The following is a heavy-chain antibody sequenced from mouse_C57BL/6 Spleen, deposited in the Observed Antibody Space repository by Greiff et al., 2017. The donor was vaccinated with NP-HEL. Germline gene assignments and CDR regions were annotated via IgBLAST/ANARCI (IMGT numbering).Heavy chain of an antibody. CDR2: IHPNSGST. Sequence: QVQLQQSGAELVKPGASVKLSCKASGYTFTSYWMHWVKQRPGQGLEWIGMIHPNSGSTNYNEKFKSKATLTVDKSSSTAYMQLSSLTSEASAVYYCARYYYSNPYAMDYWGQGTSVTVSS. CDR1: GYTFTSYW. CDR3: ARYYYSNPYAMDY. J-gene: IGHJ4*01. V-gene: IGHV1-64*01. D-gene: IGHD2-5*01.